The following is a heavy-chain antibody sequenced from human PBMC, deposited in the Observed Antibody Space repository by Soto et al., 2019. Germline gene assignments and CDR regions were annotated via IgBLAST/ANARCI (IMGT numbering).Heavy chain of an antibody. V-gene: IGHV3-23*01. CDR2: ISGSGGST. CDR3: AKFIAPRSNYYYGMDV. J-gene: IGHJ6*02. D-gene: IGHD6-13*01. CDR1: EFTFSSYA. Sequence: HPRGSPXLSCAASEFTFSSYAMSWVRQAPGKGLEWVSAISGSGGSTYYADSVKGRFTISRDNSKNTLYLQMNSLRAEDTAVYYCAKFIAPRSNYYYGMDVWGQGTTVTVSS.